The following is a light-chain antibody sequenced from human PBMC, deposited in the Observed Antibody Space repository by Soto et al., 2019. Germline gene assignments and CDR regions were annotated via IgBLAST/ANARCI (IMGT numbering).Light chain of an antibody. Sequence: EIVLTQSPATLSLSPGERATLSCRASQSVSSYLAWYQQKPGQAPRLLIYDASNRATGIPARFSGSGSGTDFTLTISSLEPEDFAVYFCQQRSSQITFGQGTLLEIK. J-gene: IGKJ5*01. V-gene: IGKV3-11*01. CDR1: QSVSSY. CDR2: DAS. CDR3: QQRSSQIT.